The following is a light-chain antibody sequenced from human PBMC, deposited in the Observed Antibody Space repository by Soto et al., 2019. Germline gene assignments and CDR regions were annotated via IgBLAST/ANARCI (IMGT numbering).Light chain of an antibody. CDR1: QSVSSSY. CDR3: HHFGSSRHA. V-gene: IGKV3-20*01. J-gene: IGKJ2*01. Sequence: ENAFTQSPGTLSLSPGERATLSCRASQSVSSSYLAWYQQKPGQAPRLLIYGASSRAAGIPDRFSGSGSGTDFTLTISRLEPEDFAVYYCHHFGSSRHAFGQGTKVDIK. CDR2: GAS.